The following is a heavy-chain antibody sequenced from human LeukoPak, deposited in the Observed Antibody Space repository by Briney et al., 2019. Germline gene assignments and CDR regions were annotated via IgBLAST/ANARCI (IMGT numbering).Heavy chain of an antibody. CDR2: IKEDGSEI. CDR3: VTDQTGRHPYFFDY. V-gene: IGHV3-7*01. Sequence: GGSLRLSCAASGFNFSTYWTTWVRQVLGKGLEWVANIKEDGSEIYYVDAVKGRFSISRDNAKTSLYLQMNNLSVADTAVYYCVTDQTGRHPYFFDYWGQGTLVTVSS. J-gene: IGHJ4*02. CDR1: GFNFSTYW. D-gene: IGHD3-10*01.